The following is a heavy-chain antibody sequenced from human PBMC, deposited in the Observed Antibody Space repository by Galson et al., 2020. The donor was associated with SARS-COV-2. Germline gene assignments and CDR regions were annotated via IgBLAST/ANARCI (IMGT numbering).Heavy chain of an antibody. Sequence: SETLSLTCTVSGGSISSGGYYWSWIRQHPGMGLEWIGYIYYSGSTYYNPSLKSRVTISLDTSKNQFSLNLSSVTAADTAVYYCARYYGSGRGWFDTWGQGTLVTVSS. CDR1: GGSISSGGYY. CDR2: IYYSGST. V-gene: IGHV4-31*03. D-gene: IGHD3-10*01. J-gene: IGHJ5*02. CDR3: ARYYGSGRGWFDT.